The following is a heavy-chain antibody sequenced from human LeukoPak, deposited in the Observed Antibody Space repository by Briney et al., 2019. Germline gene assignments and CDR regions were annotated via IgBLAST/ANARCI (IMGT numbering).Heavy chain of an antibody. Sequence: SETLSLTCTVSGGSISSYYWSWIRQPPGKGLEWIGYIYYSGSTNYNPSLKSRVTISVDTSKNQFSLKLSSVTAADTAVYSCARKYSSGWYYFDYWGQGTLVTVSS. CDR3: ARKYSSGWYYFDY. CDR2: IYYSGST. CDR1: GGSISSYY. V-gene: IGHV4-59*01. J-gene: IGHJ4*02. D-gene: IGHD6-19*01.